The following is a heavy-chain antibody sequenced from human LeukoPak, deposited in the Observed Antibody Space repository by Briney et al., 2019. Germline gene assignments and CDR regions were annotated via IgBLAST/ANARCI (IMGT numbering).Heavy chain of an antibody. CDR3: ARDPPTRAFDY. CDR1: GFPFSSYA. J-gene: IGHJ4*02. Sequence: GGSLRLSCAASGFPFSSYAMHWVRQAPGKGLEWVAVISYDGSNKYYADSVKGRFTISRDNSKNTPYLQMNSLRAEDTAVYYCARDPPTRAFDYWGQGTLVTVSS. V-gene: IGHV3-30-3*01. CDR2: ISYDGSNK.